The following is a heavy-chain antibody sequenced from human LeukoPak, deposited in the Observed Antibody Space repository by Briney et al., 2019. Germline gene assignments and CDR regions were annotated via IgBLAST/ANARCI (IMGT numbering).Heavy chain of an antibody. J-gene: IGHJ6*02. CDR3: ARGPLYGSGSWQDGMDV. CDR1: GFTFSSNA. Sequence: GGSLRLSCAASGFTFSSNAMHWVRQAPGKGLEWVAVISYDGSNKYYADSVKGRFTISRDNSKNTLYLQMNSLRAEDTVVYYCARGPLYGSGSWQDGMDVWGQGTTVTVSS. CDR2: ISYDGSNK. D-gene: IGHD3-10*01. V-gene: IGHV3-30-3*01.